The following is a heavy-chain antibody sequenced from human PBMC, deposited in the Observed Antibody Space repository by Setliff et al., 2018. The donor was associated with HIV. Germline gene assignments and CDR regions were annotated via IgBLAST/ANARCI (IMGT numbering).Heavy chain of an antibody. CDR2: IYHGGNT. V-gene: IGHV4-4*02. Sequence: SETLSLTCDVSGGSISSNSWWTWVRQPPGKGLEWIGQIYHGGNTRYNPSLKSRLTMSIDKSKNQVSLELSSVTAADTAVYYCARDLPYSSAWYSPGPGGLDQWGQGTLVTVSS. CDR1: GGSISSNSW. CDR3: ARDLPYSSAWYSPGPGGLDQ. D-gene: IGHD6-19*01. J-gene: IGHJ4*02.